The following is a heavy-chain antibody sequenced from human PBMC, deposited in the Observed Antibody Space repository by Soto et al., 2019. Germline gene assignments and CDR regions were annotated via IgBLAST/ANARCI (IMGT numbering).Heavy chain of an antibody. Sequence: PGGSLRLSCAASGFTVSNNYMTWVRQAPGKGLEWVSVLYIGGSTYYADSVKGRFTISRDNSKNTLYLQMHSLSAEDTAMYYCARARGGGGITHNYYFDDWGHGTQVTVSS. CDR1: GFTVSNNY. V-gene: IGHV3-53*01. CDR2: LYIGGST. D-gene: IGHD3-16*01. CDR3: ARARGGGGITHNYYFDD. J-gene: IGHJ4*01.